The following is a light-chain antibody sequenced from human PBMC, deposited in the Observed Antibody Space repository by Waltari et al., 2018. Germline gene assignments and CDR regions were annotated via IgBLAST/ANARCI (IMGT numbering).Light chain of an antibody. CDR2: EVS. J-gene: IGLJ1*01. Sequence: QSALTQPASVSGSPGQSITISCTGTSSDVGGYNRVSWYQQHPGRAPKFMIYEVSNRPSWVSERFSGSKSGNTASLTISGLQAEDEADYYCSSCSSSSIRDVFGIGTKVTVL. V-gene: IGLV2-14*01. CDR1: SSDVGGYNR. CDR3: SSCSSSSIRDV.